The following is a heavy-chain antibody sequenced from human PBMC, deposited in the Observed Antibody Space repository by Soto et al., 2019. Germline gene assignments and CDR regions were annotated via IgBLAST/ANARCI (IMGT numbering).Heavy chain of an antibody. CDR1: GFTFSSYA. J-gene: IGHJ4*02. CDR2: ISGSGGST. CDR3: AKAHIPGHSSSCGFDY. D-gene: IGHD6-13*01. V-gene: IGHV3-23*01. Sequence: PGGSLRLSCAASGFTFSSYAMSWVRQAPGKGLEWVSAISGSGGSTYYADSVKGRFTISRDNSKNTLYLQMNSLRAEDTAVYYCAKAHIPGHSSSCGFDYWGQGTLVTVSS.